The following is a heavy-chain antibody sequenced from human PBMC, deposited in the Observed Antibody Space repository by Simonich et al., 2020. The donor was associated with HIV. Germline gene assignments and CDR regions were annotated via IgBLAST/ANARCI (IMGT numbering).Heavy chain of an antibody. CDR3: ARRQGNWKVNWYDP. CDR2: FYHSGST. Sequence: QVQLQESGTGLVEPSETLSLTCAVSNYSSTKTYYWAWIRQPPGRGLEWIGSFYHSGSTDYNPSLKSRVTISVDTSKNQFSLKVKSVTAADTAVYYCARRQGNWKVNWYDPWGQGTLVTVSS. D-gene: IGHD1-1*01. CDR1: NYSSTKTYY. J-gene: IGHJ5*02. V-gene: IGHV4-38-2*01.